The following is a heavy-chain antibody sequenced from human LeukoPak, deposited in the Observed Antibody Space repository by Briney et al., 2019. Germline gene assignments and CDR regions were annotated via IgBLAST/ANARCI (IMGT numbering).Heavy chain of an antibody. Sequence: PSETLSLTCTVSGGSISSSSYYWSWIRQSPGKGLEWIGHIHYSGSTNYNPSLKSRVTISVDTSKNQFSLKLSSVTAADTAVYYCARGHSYGPTTFDYWGQGTLVTVSS. J-gene: IGHJ4*02. CDR3: ARGHSYGPTTFDY. CDR1: GGSISSSSYY. D-gene: IGHD5-18*01. CDR2: IHYSGST. V-gene: IGHV4-61*05.